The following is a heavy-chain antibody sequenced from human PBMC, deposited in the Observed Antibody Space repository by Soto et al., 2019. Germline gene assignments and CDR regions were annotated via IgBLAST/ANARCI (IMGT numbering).Heavy chain of an antibody. V-gene: IGHV4-39*02. Sequence: SETLSLTCTVSGGSISSSSYYWGWIRQPPGKGLEWIGSIYYSGSIYYNPSLKSRVTISVDTSKNQFSLKLSSVTAADTAVYYCAREDSSGWYGEFDYWGQGTLVTVSS. CDR2: IYYSGSI. CDR1: GGSISSSSYY. CDR3: AREDSSGWYGEFDY. D-gene: IGHD6-19*01. J-gene: IGHJ4*02.